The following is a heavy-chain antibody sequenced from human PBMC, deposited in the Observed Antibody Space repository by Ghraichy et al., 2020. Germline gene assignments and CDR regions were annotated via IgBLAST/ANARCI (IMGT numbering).Heavy chain of an antibody. D-gene: IGHD3-3*01. V-gene: IGHV4-34*01. J-gene: IGHJ1*01. CDR2: INHSGST. CDR1: GGSFSGYY. CDR3: ARLFATYYDFWSGYSSFQH. Sequence: SETLSLTCAVYGGSFSGYYWSWIRQPPGKGLEWIGEINHSGSTNYNPSLKSRVTISVDTSKNQFSLKLSSVTAADTAVYYCARLFATYYDFWSGYSSFQHWGQGTLVTVSS.